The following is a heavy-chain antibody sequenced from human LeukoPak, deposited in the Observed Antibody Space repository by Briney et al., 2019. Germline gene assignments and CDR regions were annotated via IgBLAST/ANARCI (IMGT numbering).Heavy chain of an antibody. CDR1: GGSFSGYC. Sequence: KTSETLSLTCAVYGGSFSGYCWSWIRQPPGKGLEWIGEINHSGSTNYNPSLKSRVTISVDTSKNQFSLKLSSVTAADKAVYYCARSCRILDIVATIRARLGGNGFDIWGQGTMVTVSS. V-gene: IGHV4-34*01. J-gene: IGHJ3*02. D-gene: IGHD5-12*01. CDR3: ARSCRILDIVATIRARLGGNGFDI. CDR2: INHSGST.